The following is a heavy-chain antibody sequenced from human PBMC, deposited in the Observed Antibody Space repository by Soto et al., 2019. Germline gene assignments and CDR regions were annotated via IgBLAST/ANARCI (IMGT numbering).Heavy chain of an antibody. J-gene: IGHJ5*02. CDR1: GYTFTSYA. D-gene: IGHD3-9*01. Sequence: ASVKVSCKASGYTFTSYAMHWVRQAPGQRLEWMGWINAGNGNTKYSQKIQGRVNITRDTSASTAYIELSRLRSEDMAVYYCALAGLYTYYDILTGYYHNWFDPWGQGTLVTVSS. V-gene: IGHV1-3*01. CDR2: INAGNGNT. CDR3: ALAGLYTYYDILTGYYHNWFDP.